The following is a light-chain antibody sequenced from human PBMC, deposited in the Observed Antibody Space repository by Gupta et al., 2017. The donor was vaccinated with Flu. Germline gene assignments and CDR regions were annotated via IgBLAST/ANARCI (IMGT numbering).Light chain of an antibody. V-gene: IGKV3D-20*01. CDR2: EAS. Sequence: TVLTQSPATLSLSPGDKVTLSCGASQTISGNYVAWYQQKPGLAPRLLIYEASTRATGIPDRFSGNGSESDFTRTIDRLEPDDFAVYYCHQYGNSPLTFGPGTKVDL. CDR3: HQYGNSPLT. CDR1: QTISGNY. J-gene: IGKJ3*01.